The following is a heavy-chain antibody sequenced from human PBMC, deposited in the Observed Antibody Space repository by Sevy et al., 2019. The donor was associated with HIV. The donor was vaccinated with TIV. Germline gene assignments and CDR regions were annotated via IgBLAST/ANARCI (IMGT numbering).Heavy chain of an antibody. D-gene: IGHD2-15*01. Sequence: ASVKVSCKVSGYTLTKLSIHWVRQAPGKGLEWMGDFDPQEGETIYSQRFQGRLSMTVDTSTDTAYMELSSLKSEDSTEYYCATVGLRYYNGSSCYQGDCFDPWGQGTLVTVSS. CDR1: GYTLTKLS. CDR2: FDPQEGET. V-gene: IGHV1-24*01. CDR3: ATVGLRYYNGSSCYQGDCFDP. J-gene: IGHJ5*02.